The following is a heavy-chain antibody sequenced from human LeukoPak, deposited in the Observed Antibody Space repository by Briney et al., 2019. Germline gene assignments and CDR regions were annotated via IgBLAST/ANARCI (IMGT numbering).Heavy chain of an antibody. CDR1: GFTFSSYA. J-gene: IGHJ4*02. CDR2: ISGSGGST. V-gene: IGHV3-23*01. D-gene: IGHD3-22*01. CDR3: AKDFTHYDSSGYYDSY. Sequence: PGGSLGLSCAASGFTFSSYAMSWVRQAPGKGLEWVSAISGSGGSTYYADSVKGRFTISRDNSKNTLYLQMNSLRAEDTAVYYCAKDFTHYDSSGYYDSYWGQGTLVTVSS.